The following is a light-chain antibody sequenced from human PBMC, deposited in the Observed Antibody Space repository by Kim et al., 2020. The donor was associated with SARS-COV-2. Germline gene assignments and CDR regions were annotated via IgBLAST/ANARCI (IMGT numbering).Light chain of an antibody. CDR1: TSNIGSNT. CDR3: AVWDDSLSAVA. J-gene: IGLJ2*01. V-gene: IGLV1-44*01. CDR2: SND. Sequence: QSVLTQPPSASGTPGQNIIISCSGRTSNIGSNTVNWYQQLPGTAPQLLIYSNDQRPSGVPDRFSASKSGNSASLAITGLQSDDEADYFCAVWDDSLSAVAFGGGTQLTVL.